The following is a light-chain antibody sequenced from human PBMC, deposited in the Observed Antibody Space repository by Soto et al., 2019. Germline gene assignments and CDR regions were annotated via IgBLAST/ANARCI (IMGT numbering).Light chain of an antibody. J-gene: IGKJ5*01. CDR3: HQYDTSPTT. V-gene: IGKV3-20*01. CDR2: GAS. Sequence: EIVLKKSPVTLSLSPGERATLSCRASQRVSSSFLAWYQQKPGQAPRLLIYGASSRTTGIPDRFSGSGSGTDFTLTISRLEPEDFALYYCHQYDTSPTTFGQGTLREIK. CDR1: QRVSSSF.